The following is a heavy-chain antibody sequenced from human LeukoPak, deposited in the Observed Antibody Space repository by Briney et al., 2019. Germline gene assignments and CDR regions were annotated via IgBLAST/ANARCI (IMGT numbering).Heavy chain of an antibody. Sequence: ASVKVSCKVSGYTLTELSMHWVRQAPGKGLGWMGGFDPEDGETIYAQKFQGRVTMTEDTSTDTAYMELSSLRSEDTAVYYCATDLYDSRGYTTTDYWGQGTLVTVSS. D-gene: IGHD3-22*01. CDR3: ATDLYDSRGYTTTDY. CDR2: FDPEDGET. CDR1: GYTLTELS. V-gene: IGHV1-24*01. J-gene: IGHJ4*02.